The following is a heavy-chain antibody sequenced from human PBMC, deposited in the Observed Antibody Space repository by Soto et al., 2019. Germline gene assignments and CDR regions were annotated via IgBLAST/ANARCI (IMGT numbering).Heavy chain of an antibody. V-gene: IGHV3-30*03. CDR2: ISYDGSNT. CDR3: ARISRYCSGGDCHA. J-gene: IGHJ5*02. CDR1: RVSFNIYD. D-gene: IGHD2-15*01. Sequence: LXLACAASRVSFNIYDMHWVRQAPVKGPEWVAIISYDGSNTYYSDSVRGRFTISRDNSKDTLYLQMHSLRSEDTAIYYCARISRYCSGGDCHAWGQGTQVTVSS.